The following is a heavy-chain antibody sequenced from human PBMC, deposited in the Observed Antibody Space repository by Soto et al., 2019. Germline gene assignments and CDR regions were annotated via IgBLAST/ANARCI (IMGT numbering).Heavy chain of an antibody. V-gene: IGHV3-23*01. CDR2: ISGSGGST. Sequence: EVQLLESGGGLVQPGGSLRLSCAASGFTFSSYAMNWVRQAPGKGLEWISAISGSGGSTYYADSVKGRFTISRDNSKNTLYLQMNSLRAEDTAVYYCAKGRGQLAYYGMDVWGQGTTVTVSS. J-gene: IGHJ6*02. CDR1: GFTFSSYA. D-gene: IGHD6-6*01. CDR3: AKGRGQLAYYGMDV.